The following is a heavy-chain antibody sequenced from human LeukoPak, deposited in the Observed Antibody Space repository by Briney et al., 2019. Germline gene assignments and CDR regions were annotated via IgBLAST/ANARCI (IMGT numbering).Heavy chain of an antibody. D-gene: IGHD3-16*01. CDR2: IDLADSDT. V-gene: IGHV5-51*01. CDR3: ARRVLSDAFDI. CDR1: GYSFTTYW. Sequence: GESLKISCRSSGYSFTTYWIGWVRQMPGKGLGWMGIIDLADSDTRYGPSFQGQVTISADKSISTAYLQWSSLKASDTAIYYCARRVLSDAFDIWGQGTMVTVSS. J-gene: IGHJ3*02.